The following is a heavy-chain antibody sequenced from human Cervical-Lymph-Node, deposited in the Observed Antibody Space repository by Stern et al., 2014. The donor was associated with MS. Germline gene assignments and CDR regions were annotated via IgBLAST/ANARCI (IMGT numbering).Heavy chain of an antibody. CDR2: ISAYNGNT. CDR3: AIDGSITMIVVVTDAFDI. V-gene: IGHV1-18*04. J-gene: IGHJ3*02. D-gene: IGHD3-22*01. CDR1: GYTFTSYG. Sequence: QVQLVESGAEVKKPGASVKVSCKASGYTFTSYGISWVRQAPGQGLEWMGWISAYNGNTNYAQKLQGRVTMTTDTSTSTAYMELRSLRSDDTAVYYCAIDGSITMIVVVTDAFDIWGQGTMVTVSS.